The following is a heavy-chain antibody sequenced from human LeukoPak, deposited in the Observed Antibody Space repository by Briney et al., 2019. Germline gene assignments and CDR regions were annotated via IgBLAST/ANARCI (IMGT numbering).Heavy chain of an antibody. J-gene: IGHJ4*02. D-gene: IGHD6-19*01. V-gene: IGHV1-2*02. CDR2: INPNSGGT. CDR1: GHTSTGYY. CDR3: AQSSGWDSLKY. Sequence: ASVKVSCKASGHTSTGYYMHWVRQAPGQGLEWMGWINPNSGGTNHAQEFQGRVSMTRDTSISTAYMELSRLRSDDTAVYYCAQSSGWDSLKYWGQGTLVTVSS.